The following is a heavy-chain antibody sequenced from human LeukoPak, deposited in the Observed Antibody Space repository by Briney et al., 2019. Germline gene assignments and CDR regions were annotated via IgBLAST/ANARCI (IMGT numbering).Heavy chain of an antibody. V-gene: IGHV3-30*02. CDR3: AKDNRGSLDY. CDR1: GFTFSRYG. J-gene: IGHJ4*02. CDR2: IRYDGSNK. D-gene: IGHD1-26*01. Sequence: GGSLRLSCAASGFTFSRYGMHWVRQAPGKWLEWVAFIRYDGSNKYYADSVKGRFTISRDNSKNTLYLQMNSLRAEDTAVYYCAKDNRGSLDYWGQGTLVTVSS.